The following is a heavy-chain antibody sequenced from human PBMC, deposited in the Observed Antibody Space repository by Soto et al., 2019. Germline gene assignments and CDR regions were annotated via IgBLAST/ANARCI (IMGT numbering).Heavy chain of an antibody. J-gene: IGHJ5*02. V-gene: IGHV4-39*07. CDR1: GGSISSSSYY. CDR3: ARDPYDSSGYYWFDP. Sequence: SETLSLTCTVSGGSISSSSYYWGWIRQPPGKGLEWIGSIYYSGSTYYNPSLKSRVTISVDTSKNQFSLKLSSVTAADTAVYYWARDPYDSSGYYWFDPWGQGTLVTVSS. D-gene: IGHD3-22*01. CDR2: IYYSGST.